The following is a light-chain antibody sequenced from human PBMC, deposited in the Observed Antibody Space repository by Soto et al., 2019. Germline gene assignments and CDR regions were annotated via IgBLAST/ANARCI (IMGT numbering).Light chain of an antibody. J-gene: IGKJ4*01. V-gene: IGKV1-27*01. CDR2: AAY. Sequence: DIQMTQATSCLSASVGDRVTITCRARQDISTYLAWYQQKPGKVPKLLISAAYTLQSGVPPRFSGSGSGTDFTLTISSLQPEDVATYYCQKYDNAPLTFGGGTKVEIK. CDR1: QDISTY. CDR3: QKYDNAPLT.